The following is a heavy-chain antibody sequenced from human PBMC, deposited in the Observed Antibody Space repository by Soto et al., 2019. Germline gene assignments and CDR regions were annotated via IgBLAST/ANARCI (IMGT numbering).Heavy chain of an antibody. CDR2: IYYSGSA. CDR3: ARGQAAHYDNTLFDP. J-gene: IGHJ5*02. V-gene: IGHV4-59*08. CDR1: GGSISSYY. Sequence: PSETLSLTCTVSGGSISSYYWSWIRQPPGKGLEWIGYIYYSGSANYNPSLKSRVTISVDTSKNQFSLKLSSVTAADTAVYYCARGQAAHYDNTLFDPWGQGTLVTVSS. D-gene: IGHD3-9*01.